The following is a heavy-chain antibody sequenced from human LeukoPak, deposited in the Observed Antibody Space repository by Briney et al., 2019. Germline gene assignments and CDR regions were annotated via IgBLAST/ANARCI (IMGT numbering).Heavy chain of an antibody. J-gene: IGHJ4*02. CDR2: IIPIFGTA. CDR1: GGTFSSYA. CDR3: ASRPYSSSWWASRVNYFDY. V-gene: IGHV1-69*05. Sequence: SVKVSCKASGGTFSSYAISWVRQAPEQGLEWMGGIIPIFGTANYAQKFQGRVTITTDESTSTAYMELSSLRSEDTAVYYCASRPYSSSWWASRVNYFDYWGQGTLVTVSS. D-gene: IGHD6-13*01.